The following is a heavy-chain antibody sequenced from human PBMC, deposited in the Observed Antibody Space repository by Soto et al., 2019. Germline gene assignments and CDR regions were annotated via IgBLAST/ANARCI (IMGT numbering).Heavy chain of an antibody. CDR1: GFTFSEYS. Sequence: SLRLSCSASGFTFSEYSMHWVCQAPGKGLQYVSTISSDGDITYYADSVKGRFTISRDNSKNTLYLQMNSLRPEDTAVYYCVKVSTFYDILTGYYSTNFFDPWGQGTLVTVSS. J-gene: IGHJ5*02. D-gene: IGHD3-9*01. CDR2: ISSDGDIT. V-gene: IGHV3-64D*06. CDR3: VKVSTFYDILTGYYSTNFFDP.